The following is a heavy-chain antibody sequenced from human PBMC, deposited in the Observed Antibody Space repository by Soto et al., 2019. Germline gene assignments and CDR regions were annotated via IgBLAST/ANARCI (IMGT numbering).Heavy chain of an antibody. CDR3: ARDSDTVMDRPIEYYFDY. CDR1: GYTFTSHF. CDR2: MNPGGGST. V-gene: IGHV1-46*01. J-gene: IGHJ4*02. D-gene: IGHD5-18*01. Sequence: ASVKVSCKASGYTFTSHFMHWVRQAPGQGLEWMGIMNPGGGSTTYAQKFQGRLTMTRDTSTSTVYMELSSLRSDDTAAYYCARDSDTVMDRPIEYYFDYWGQGALVTVSS.